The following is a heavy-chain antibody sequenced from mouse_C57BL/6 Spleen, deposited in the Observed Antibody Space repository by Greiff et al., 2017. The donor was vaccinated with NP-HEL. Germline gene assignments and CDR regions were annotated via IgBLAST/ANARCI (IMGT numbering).Heavy chain of an antibody. V-gene: IGHV1-26*01. CDR2: INPNNGGT. CDR1: GYTFTDYY. CDR3: AEGGSWFAY. Sequence: EVQLQQSGPELVKPGASVKISCKASGYTFTDYYMNWVKQSHGKSLEWIGDINPNNGGTSYNQKFKGKATLTVDKSSSTAYMELRSLTSEDSAVYYCAEGGSWFAYWGQGTLVTVSA. J-gene: IGHJ3*01.